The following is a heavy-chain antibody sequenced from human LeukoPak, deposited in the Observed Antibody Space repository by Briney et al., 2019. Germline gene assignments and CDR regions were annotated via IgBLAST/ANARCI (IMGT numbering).Heavy chain of an antibody. V-gene: IGHV1-8*02. CDR1: GYTFTSYD. CDR3: ARYYDISTGYLYYFDY. J-gene: IGHJ4*02. D-gene: IGHD3-9*01. CDR2: MNPNSGNT. Sequence: GASVKVSCKASGYTFTSYDINWVRQATGQGLEWMGWMNPNSGNTGYAQKFQGRVTMTRNTSISTAYMELSSLRAEDTAVYYCARYYDISTGYLYYFDYWGQGTLVTVSS.